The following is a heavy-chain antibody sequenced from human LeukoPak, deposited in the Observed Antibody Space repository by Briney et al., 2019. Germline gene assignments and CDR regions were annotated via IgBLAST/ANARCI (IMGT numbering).Heavy chain of an antibody. J-gene: IGHJ4*02. Sequence: GGSLRLSCAASGFTFDDYAMHWVRQAPGKGLEWVSGISWNSGSIGYADSVKGRFTISRDNSKNTLYLQMNSLRAEDTAVYYCARGAHYYDSSGYYSIDYWGQGTLVTVSS. CDR3: ARGAHYYDSSGYYSIDY. CDR1: GFTFDDYA. V-gene: IGHV3-9*01. D-gene: IGHD3-22*01. CDR2: ISWNSGSI.